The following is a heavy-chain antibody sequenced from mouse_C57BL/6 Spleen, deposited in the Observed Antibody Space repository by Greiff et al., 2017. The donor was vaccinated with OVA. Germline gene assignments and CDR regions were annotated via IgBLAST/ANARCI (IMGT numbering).Heavy chain of an antibody. D-gene: IGHD1-1*02. Sequence: EVKLQESGGGLVQPKGSLKLSCAASGFSFNTYAMNWVRQAPGKGLEWVARIRSKSNNYATYYADSVKDRFTISRDDSESMLYLQMNNLKTEDTAMYYCVRQGWDYWYFDVWGTGTTVTVSS. V-gene: IGHV10-1*01. CDR3: VRQGWDYWYFDV. CDR2: IRSKSNNYAT. J-gene: IGHJ1*03. CDR1: GFSFNTYA.